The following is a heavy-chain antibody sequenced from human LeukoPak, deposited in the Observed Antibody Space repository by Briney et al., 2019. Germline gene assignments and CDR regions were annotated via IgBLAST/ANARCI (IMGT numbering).Heavy chain of an antibody. CDR1: GFSFSNYW. J-gene: IGHJ4*02. V-gene: IGHV3-7*01. CDR3: ARESGWLHFDY. Sequence: GGSLRLSCAASGFSFSNYWMSWVRQAPGKGLEWVASISENGRAKPYVASVRGRFTISRDNTKNSLYLQMNSLRVEDTAVYYCARESGWLHFDYWGQGTLVTVSS. D-gene: IGHD3-22*01. CDR2: ISENGRAK.